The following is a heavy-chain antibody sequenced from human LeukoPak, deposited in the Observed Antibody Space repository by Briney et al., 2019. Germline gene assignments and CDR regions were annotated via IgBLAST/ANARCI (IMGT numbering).Heavy chain of an antibody. D-gene: IGHD1-14*01. CDR1: GGTFSSYA. CDR2: IIPIFGTA. CDR3: ARTGSTYYYYYMDV. V-gene: IGHV1-69*05. J-gene: IGHJ6*03. Sequence: ASVKVSCKASGGTFSSYAISWVRQAPGQGLEWMGGIIPIFGTANYAQKFQGRVTITTDESTSTAHMELSSLRSEDTAVYYCARTGSTYYYYYMDVWGKGTTVTVSS.